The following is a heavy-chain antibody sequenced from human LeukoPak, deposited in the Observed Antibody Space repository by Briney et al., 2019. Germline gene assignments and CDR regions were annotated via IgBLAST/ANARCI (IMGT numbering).Heavy chain of an antibody. CDR1: GDSITSDKW. CDR3: ARAIRDYGDYVMAPPYYFDY. Sequence: SGTLSLTCAVSGDSITSDKWWTWVRQPPGKGLEWIGYIYYSGSTYYNPSLKSRVTISIDTSKNQFSLKLSSVTAADTAVYYCARAIRDYGDYVMAPPYYFDYWGQGTLVTVSS. V-gene: IGHV4-30-4*01. CDR2: IYYSGST. J-gene: IGHJ4*02. D-gene: IGHD4-17*01.